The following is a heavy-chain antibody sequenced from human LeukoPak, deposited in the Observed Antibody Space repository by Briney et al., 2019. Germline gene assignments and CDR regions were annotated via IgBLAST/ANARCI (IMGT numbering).Heavy chain of an antibody. Sequence: SETLSLTCTVSGGSISSYYWSWIRQPPGKGLEWIGYIYYSGSTNYNPSLKSRVPISVDTSKNQFSLKLSSVTAADTAVYYCARITMVRGVDYWGQGTLVTVSS. CDR2: IYYSGST. D-gene: IGHD3-10*01. J-gene: IGHJ4*02. V-gene: IGHV4-59*01. CDR1: GGSISSYY. CDR3: ARITMVRGVDY.